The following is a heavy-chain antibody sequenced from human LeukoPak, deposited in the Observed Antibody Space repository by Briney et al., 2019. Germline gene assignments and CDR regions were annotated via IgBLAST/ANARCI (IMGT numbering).Heavy chain of an antibody. Sequence: GGSLRLSCAASGFTFSSYGMHWVRQAPGKGLEWVAVISYDGSNKYYADSVKGRFTISRDNAKNSLYLQMNSLRAEDTAVYYCARDYYDSSGYYYGFVARSFDPWGQGTLVTVSS. J-gene: IGHJ5*02. CDR1: GFTFSSYG. V-gene: IGHV3-30*03. D-gene: IGHD3-22*01. CDR2: ISYDGSNK. CDR3: ARDYYDSSGYYYGFVARSFDP.